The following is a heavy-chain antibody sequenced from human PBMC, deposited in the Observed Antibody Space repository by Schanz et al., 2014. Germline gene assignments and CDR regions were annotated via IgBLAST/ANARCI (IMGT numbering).Heavy chain of an antibody. Sequence: QVQLVQSGAEVKKPGASVKVSCKASGYTFTSYSIHWVRHAPGQGLEWMGWITAYNGDTNYALKLQGRVTMTTDTSTGTAYMELRSLTSDDTAVYFCARDYFGSGRHYVFDHWGQGTVVTVSS. CDR1: GYTFTSYS. CDR3: ARDYFGSGRHYVFDH. J-gene: IGHJ4*02. V-gene: IGHV1-18*01. CDR2: ITAYNGDT. D-gene: IGHD3-10*01.